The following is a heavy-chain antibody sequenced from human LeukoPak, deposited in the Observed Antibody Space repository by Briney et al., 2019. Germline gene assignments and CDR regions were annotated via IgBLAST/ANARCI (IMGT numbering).Heavy chain of an antibody. J-gene: IGHJ5*02. CDR2: IYYSGST. CDR3: ARDPGDYGDNWFDP. D-gene: IGHD4-17*01. CDR1: GGSISSSSYY. Sequence: PSETLSLTCTVSGGSISSSSYYWGWIRQPPGKGLEWIGSIYYSGSTYYNPSLKSRVTISVDTSKNQFSLKLSSVTAADTAVYYCARDPGDYGDNWFDPWGQGTLVTVSS. V-gene: IGHV4-39*07.